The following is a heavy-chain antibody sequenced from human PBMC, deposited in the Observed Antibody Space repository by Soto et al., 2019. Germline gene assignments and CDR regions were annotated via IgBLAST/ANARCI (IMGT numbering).Heavy chain of an antibody. CDR1: GFTFSSYE. CDR3: ARERGGMVTPFDY. V-gene: IGHV3-48*03. D-gene: IGHD3-16*01. J-gene: IGHJ4*02. Sequence: EVQLVESGGGLVQPGGSLRLSCAASGFTFSSYEMNWVRQAPGKGLEWVSYISSSGSTIYYADSVKGRFTISRDNAKNSLYLQMNSLTAEDTAVYYCARERGGMVTPFDYWGQGTLVTVSS. CDR2: ISSSGSTI.